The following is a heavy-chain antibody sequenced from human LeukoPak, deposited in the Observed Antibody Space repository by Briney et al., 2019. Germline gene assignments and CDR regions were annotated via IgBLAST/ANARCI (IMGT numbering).Heavy chain of an antibody. Sequence: SETLSLTCTVSGGSISSSSYYWGWIRQPPGKGLEWIGSIYYSGSTYYNPSLKSRVTISVDTSKNQFSLKLSSVTAADTAVYYCARSFAVAGTGPALYYFDYWGQGTLVTVSS. D-gene: IGHD6-19*01. CDR3: ARSFAVAGTGPALYYFDY. CDR1: GGSISSSSYY. V-gene: IGHV4-39*07. J-gene: IGHJ4*02. CDR2: IYYSGST.